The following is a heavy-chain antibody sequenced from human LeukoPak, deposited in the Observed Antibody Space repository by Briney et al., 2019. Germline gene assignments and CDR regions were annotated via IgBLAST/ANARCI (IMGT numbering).Heavy chain of an antibody. Sequence: GGSLRLSCAASGFTFSEYGMSWVRQAPGKGLEWVSSFTTSSPSIYYADSVKGRFIISRDNSKNTLYLQMNSLRAEDTAVYYCAKDRAAIVVVPAAPRRSYYFDYWGQGTLVTVSS. CDR1: GFTFSEYG. V-gene: IGHV3-21*04. J-gene: IGHJ4*02. CDR2: FTTSSPSI. CDR3: AKDRAAIVVVPAAPRRSYYFDY. D-gene: IGHD2-2*01.